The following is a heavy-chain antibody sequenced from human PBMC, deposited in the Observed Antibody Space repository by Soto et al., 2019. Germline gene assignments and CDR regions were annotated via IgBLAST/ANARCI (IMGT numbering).Heavy chain of an antibody. Sequence: ASVKVSCKASGYTFTSYGISWVRQAPGQGLEWMGWISAYNGNTNYAQKLQGRVTMTTDTSTSTAYMELRSLRSDDTAVYYCARDYEAGYQLLELGWFDPWGQGTLVTVSS. CDR3: ARDYEAGYQLLELGWFDP. J-gene: IGHJ5*02. V-gene: IGHV1-18*01. CDR1: GYTFTSYG. D-gene: IGHD2-2*01. CDR2: ISAYNGNT.